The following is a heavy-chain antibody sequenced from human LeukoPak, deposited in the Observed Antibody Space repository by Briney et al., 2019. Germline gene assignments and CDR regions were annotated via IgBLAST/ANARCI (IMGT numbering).Heavy chain of an antibody. J-gene: IGHJ4*02. Sequence: PSESLSLTCAVYGGSFSGYYWSWIRQPPGKGLEWIGEINHSGSTNYHPSLKSRVTISVDTSKNQFSLKLSSVTAADTAVYYCARLVGPGGSDYWGQGTLVTVSS. V-gene: IGHV4-34*01. CDR2: INHSGST. CDR1: GGSFSGYY. D-gene: IGHD2-15*01. CDR3: ARLVGPGGSDY.